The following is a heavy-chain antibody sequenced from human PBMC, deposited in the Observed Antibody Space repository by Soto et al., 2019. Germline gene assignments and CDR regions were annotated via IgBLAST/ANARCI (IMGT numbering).Heavy chain of an antibody. J-gene: IGHJ4*02. Sequence: SETLSLTCTVSGGSISSSSYSWSWIRQPPGKGLEWIGYIYYSGSTYYNPSLKSRVTISVDTSKNQFSLKLSSVTAADTAVYYCARAGCSGGSCYLLDYWGQGTLVTVSS. CDR2: IYYSGST. V-gene: IGHV4-31*03. D-gene: IGHD2-15*01. CDR1: GGSISSSSYS. CDR3: ARAGCSGGSCYLLDY.